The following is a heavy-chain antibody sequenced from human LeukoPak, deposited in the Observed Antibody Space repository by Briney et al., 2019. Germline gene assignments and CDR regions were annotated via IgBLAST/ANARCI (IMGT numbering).Heavy chain of an antibody. J-gene: IGHJ6*03. Sequence: PSETLSLTCTVSGGSISSSSYYWGWIRQPPGKGLEWIGSIYYSGSTYYNPSLKSRVTISVDTSKNQFSLKLSSVTAADAAVFYCARVTRTYYYGSSGYYSDYYYMDVWGKGTTVTIS. CDR1: GGSISSSSYY. V-gene: IGHV4-39*01. CDR3: ARVTRTYYYGSSGYYSDYYYMDV. D-gene: IGHD3-22*01. CDR2: IYYSGST.